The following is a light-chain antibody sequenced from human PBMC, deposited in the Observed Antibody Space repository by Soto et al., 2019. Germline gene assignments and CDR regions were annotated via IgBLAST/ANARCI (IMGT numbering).Light chain of an antibody. Sequence: LLTQSPATLSVSPGERVTLSCRASQSISSYLAWSQQRPGQPSRLLIDGASTRATGIPDRFSGSGSGTDFTLTISRLEPEDVAVYYCQQYEAVVAFGQGTKVDIK. CDR1: QSISSY. CDR2: GAS. CDR3: QQYEAVVA. V-gene: IGKV3-20*01. J-gene: IGKJ1*01.